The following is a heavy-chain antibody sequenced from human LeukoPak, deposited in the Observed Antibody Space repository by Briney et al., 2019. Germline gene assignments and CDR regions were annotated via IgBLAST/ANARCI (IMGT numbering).Heavy chain of an antibody. CDR2: IYYSET. V-gene: IGHV4-59*08. CDR3: ARTQGWGTVRTGYYYGMDV. J-gene: IGHJ6*02. Sequence: SESLSLTCTVSGGSISGSYWSWIRQPPGKGLEWIGYIYYSETYYNPSLKSRVTISLDTSKNQISLNLRFVTAADTAVYFCARTQGWGTVRTGYYYGMDVWGQGTTVTVSS. D-gene: IGHD4-11*01. CDR1: GGSISGSY.